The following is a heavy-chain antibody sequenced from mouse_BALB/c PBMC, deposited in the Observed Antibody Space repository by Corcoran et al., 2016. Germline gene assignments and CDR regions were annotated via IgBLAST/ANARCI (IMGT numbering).Heavy chain of an antibody. CDR3: ANWDWYFDV. V-gene: IGHV14-3*02. D-gene: IGHD4-1*01. J-gene: IGHJ1*01. CDR2: IDPANGNT. CDR1: GFNIKDTY. Sequence: EVQLQQSGAELVKPGASVKLSCTASGFNIKDTYMHWVKQRPEQGLEWIGRIDPANGNTKYDPKFQGKATITADTSPNTAYLQISSLTSEDTAVYYCANWDWYFDVWGAGTTVTVSS.